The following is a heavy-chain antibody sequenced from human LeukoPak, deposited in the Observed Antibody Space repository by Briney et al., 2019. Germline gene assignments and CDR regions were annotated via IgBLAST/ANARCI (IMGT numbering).Heavy chain of an antibody. V-gene: IGHV4-38-2*01. CDR3: ARHVYHPVTTVWAFDI. CDR2: IYHSGSA. J-gene: IGHJ3*02. CDR1: GYSISSGYY. D-gene: IGHD4-17*01. Sequence: SETLSLTCAVSGYSISSGYYWGWIRQPPGKGLEWIGSIYHSGSAYYNPSLKSRVTISVDTSKNQFSLKLSSVTAADTAVYYCARHVYHPVTTVWAFDIWGQGTMVTVSS.